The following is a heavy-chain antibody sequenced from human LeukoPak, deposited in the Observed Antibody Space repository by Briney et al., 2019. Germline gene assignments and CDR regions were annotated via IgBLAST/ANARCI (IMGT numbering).Heavy chain of an antibody. CDR1: GGSISSYY. J-gene: IGHJ3*02. CDR3: AKSTLYSGSYYNAFDI. CDR2: IYYSGST. D-gene: IGHD1-26*01. V-gene: IGHV4-59*01. Sequence: PSETLSLTCTVSGGSISSYYWSWIRQPPGKGLEWIGYIYYSGSTNYNPSLKSRVTISVDTSKNQFSLKLSSVTAADTAVYYCAKSTLYSGSYYNAFDIWGQGTMVTVSS.